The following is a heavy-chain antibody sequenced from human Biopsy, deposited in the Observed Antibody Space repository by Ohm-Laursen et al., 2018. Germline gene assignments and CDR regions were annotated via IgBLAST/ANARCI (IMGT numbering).Heavy chain of an antibody. CDR1: GDSINSSY. J-gene: IGHJ4*02. CDR3: ARRGSGGRSFDY. V-gene: IGHV4-59*08. CDR2: ISNSGNT. Sequence: SETLSLTCTVSGDSINSSYWSWIRQAPGKGLGWIGFISNSGNTNYNPPLKSRVTISADTSKNQFSLKLGSVTVADTAVFYCARRGSGGRSFDYWGQGSLVTVSS. D-gene: IGHD2-15*01.